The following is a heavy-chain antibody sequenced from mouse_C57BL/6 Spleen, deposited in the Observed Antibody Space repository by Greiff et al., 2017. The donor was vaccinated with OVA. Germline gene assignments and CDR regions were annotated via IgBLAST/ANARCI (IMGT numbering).Heavy chain of an antibody. V-gene: IGHV1-9*01. Sequence: QVQLKESGAELMKPGASVKLSCKATGYTFTGYWIEWVKQRPGHGLEWIGEILPGSGSTNYNEKFKGKATFTADTSSNTAYMQLSSLPTEDSAVYYCARRADDYGSSDWYFDVWGTGTTVTVSS. D-gene: IGHD1-1*01. CDR2: ILPGSGST. J-gene: IGHJ1*03. CDR3: ARRADDYGSSDWYFDV. CDR1: GYTFTGYW.